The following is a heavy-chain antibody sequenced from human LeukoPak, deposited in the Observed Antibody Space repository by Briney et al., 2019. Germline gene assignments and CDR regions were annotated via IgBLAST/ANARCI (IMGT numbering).Heavy chain of an antibody. CDR3: ARDLLGYCSSTSCQNLV. CDR1: GFTFSSYS. V-gene: IGHV3-21*01. J-gene: IGHJ4*02. CDR2: ISSSSSYI. D-gene: IGHD2-2*01. Sequence: PGGSLRLSRAASGFTFSSYSMNWVRQAPGKGLEWVSSISSSSSYIYYADSVKGRFTISRDNAKNSLYLQMNSLRAEDTAVYYCARDLLGYCSSTSCQNLVWGQGTLVTVSS.